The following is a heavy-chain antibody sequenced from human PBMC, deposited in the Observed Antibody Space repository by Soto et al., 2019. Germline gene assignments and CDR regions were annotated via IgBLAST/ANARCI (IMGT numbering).Heavy chain of an antibody. V-gene: IGHV4-39*01. D-gene: IGHD5-12*01. J-gene: IGHJ4*02. CDR2: IYYSGST. Sequence: PSETLSLTCTVSGGSISSSSYYWGWIRQPPGKGLEWIGSIYYSGSTYYNPSLKSRVTITVDTSKNQFSLKLSSVTAADTVGYYCARLLPSVFVPGPLEYSGYDGIDYWGQGTLVTVSS. CDR1: GGSISSSSYY. CDR3: ARLLPSVFVPGPLEYSGYDGIDY.